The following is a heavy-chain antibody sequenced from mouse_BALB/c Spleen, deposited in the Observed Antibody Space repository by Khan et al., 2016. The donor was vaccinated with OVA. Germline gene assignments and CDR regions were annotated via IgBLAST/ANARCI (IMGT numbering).Heavy chain of an antibody. CDR3: AKNYTYDVYFDY. Sequence: EVQLQESGPELVKPGASVKMSCEASGYTFTSYVIHWVKQKPGQGLEWIGYIYPFNDDTKYNEKFKGKATMTSDTSSSTAYIDLRSLTSEDSAVYYCAKNYTYDVYFDYWCQGTTLTVSS. J-gene: IGHJ2*01. CDR2: IYPFNDDT. CDR1: GYTFTSYV. V-gene: IGHV1S136*01. D-gene: IGHD2-14*01.